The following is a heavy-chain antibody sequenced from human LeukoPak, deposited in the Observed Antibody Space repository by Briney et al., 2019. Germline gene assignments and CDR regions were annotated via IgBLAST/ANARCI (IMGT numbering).Heavy chain of an antibody. D-gene: IGHD4-17*01. Sequence: PGGSLRLSCAASGFTFTTYWMNWVRQAPGKGLEWVANIRQDGSEKYYVDSVKGRFTISRDNAKNSMFLQMNSLRAEDTAVYYCARSSDGDLYLFDFWGQGTLVTVSS. V-gene: IGHV3-7*01. J-gene: IGHJ4*02. CDR1: GFTFTTYW. CDR3: ARSSDGDLYLFDF. CDR2: IRQDGSEK.